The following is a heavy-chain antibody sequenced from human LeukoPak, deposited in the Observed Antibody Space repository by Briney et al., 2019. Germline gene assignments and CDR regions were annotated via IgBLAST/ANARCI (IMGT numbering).Heavy chain of an antibody. V-gene: IGHV1-24*01. D-gene: IGHD6-13*01. CDR3: ARVAASGTVRYYFDY. CDR2: FDPEDGET. CDR1: GYTLTELS. Sequence: ASVKVSCKVSGYTLTELSMHWVRQAPGKGLEWMGGFDPEDGETIYAQKFQGRVTMTADESTNTAYMELTSLRSDDTAVYYCARVAASGTVRYYFDYWGQGTLVTVSS. J-gene: IGHJ4*02.